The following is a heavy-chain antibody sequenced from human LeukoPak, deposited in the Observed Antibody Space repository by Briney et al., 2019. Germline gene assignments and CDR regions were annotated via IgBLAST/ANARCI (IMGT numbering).Heavy chain of an antibody. Sequence: SETLSLTCTVSGGSIIGYYWNWIRQPPGRGLDWIGYIYHSGSTNYNPSLKSRVTISVDTSKTQISLKLRAVTAADTAVYYCARSRVWSDYWGYFDYWGQGTLVTVSS. CDR2: IYHSGST. J-gene: IGHJ4*02. CDR1: GGSIIGYY. CDR3: ARSRVWSDYWGYFDY. V-gene: IGHV4-59*01. D-gene: IGHD3-3*01.